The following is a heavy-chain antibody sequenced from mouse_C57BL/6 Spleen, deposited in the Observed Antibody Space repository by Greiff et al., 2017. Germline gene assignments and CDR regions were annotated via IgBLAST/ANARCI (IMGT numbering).Heavy chain of an antibody. CDR2: INPNTGGT. CDR3: ARWLLRGYFDY. J-gene: IGHJ2*01. CDR1: GYTFPDYY. V-gene: IGHV1-26*01. D-gene: IGHD2-3*01. Sequence: EVQLQQSGPELVKPGASVKISCKASGYTFPDYYMNWVKQSHGKSLEWIGDINPNTGGTSYNQKFKGKATLTVDKSSSTAYMELRSLTSEDFAVYYCARWLLRGYFDYWGQGTTLTVSS.